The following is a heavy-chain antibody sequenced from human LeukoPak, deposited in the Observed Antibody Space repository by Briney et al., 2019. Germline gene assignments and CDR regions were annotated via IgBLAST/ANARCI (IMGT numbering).Heavy chain of an antibody. Sequence: GGSLRLSCAASGFTFSSYWMSWVRQAPGKGLEWVANIKQDGSEKYYVDSVKGRFTISRDNAKNSLYLQMNSLRAEDTAVYYCASGEKSNTWYMDVWGKGTTVTVSS. D-gene: IGHD2/OR15-2a*01. J-gene: IGHJ6*03. V-gene: IGHV3-7*01. CDR2: IKQDGSEK. CDR1: GFTFSSYW. CDR3: ASGEKSNTWYMDV.